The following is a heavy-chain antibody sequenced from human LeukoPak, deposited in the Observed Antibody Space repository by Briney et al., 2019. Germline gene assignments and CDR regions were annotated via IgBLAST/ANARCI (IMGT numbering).Heavy chain of an antibody. Sequence: YIYYSGSTNYNPSLKSRVTMSVDTSKNQFSLKLSSVTAADTAVYYCAREARLWSGLYYMDVWGKGTTVTVSS. CDR2: IYYSGST. CDR3: AREARLWSGLYYMDV. J-gene: IGHJ6*03. D-gene: IGHD3-3*01. V-gene: IGHV4-59*12.